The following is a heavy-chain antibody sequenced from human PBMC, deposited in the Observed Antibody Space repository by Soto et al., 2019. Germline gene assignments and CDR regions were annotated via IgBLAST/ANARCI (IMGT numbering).Heavy chain of an antibody. D-gene: IGHD6-13*01. Sequence: QVQVVQSGAEVKKPGASVKVSCKASGYTFTSYGFSWVRQAPGQGLEWMGWISAYSGNTNYAQKLQGRVPMTTDTSTSTAYMELRRMRSDDTDVYYCARDRKDSSHRRGSGYYGMDVWGQGTTVTVAS. J-gene: IGHJ6*02. CDR2: ISAYSGNT. V-gene: IGHV1-18*01. CDR3: ARDRKDSSHRRGSGYYGMDV. CDR1: GYTFTSYG.